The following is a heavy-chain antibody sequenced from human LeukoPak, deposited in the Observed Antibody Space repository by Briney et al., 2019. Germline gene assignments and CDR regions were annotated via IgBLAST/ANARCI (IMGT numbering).Heavy chain of an antibody. CDR2: ISYDGSNK. Sequence: GRSLRLSCAASGFAYSSYAMHGVRQAPGKGLEWVAVISYDGSNKYYADSGKGRFTISRDNSKNTLYLQMNSLRAEDTAVYYCAREIDPFGSGWYGGGDYWGQGTLVTVSS. J-gene: IGHJ4*02. CDR1: GFAYSSYA. CDR3: AREIDPFGSGWYGGGDY. V-gene: IGHV3-30*04. D-gene: IGHD6-19*01.